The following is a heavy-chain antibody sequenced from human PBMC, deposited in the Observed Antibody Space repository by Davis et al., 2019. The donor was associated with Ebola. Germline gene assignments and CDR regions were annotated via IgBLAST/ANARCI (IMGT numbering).Heavy chain of an antibody. CDR3: AKRATVKVAGANYYNAMDV. V-gene: IGHV3-23*01. D-gene: IGHD6-19*01. Sequence: PGGSLRLSCAGSGFTFSTYAMTWVRQAPGKGLEWASRISGSGGDPHYADSVKGRFTISRDNYKNTLYLQMNSLRAEDTAVFYCAKRATVKVAGANYYNAMDVWGKGTTVTVSS. CDR2: ISGSGGDP. J-gene: IGHJ6*04. CDR1: GFTFSTYA.